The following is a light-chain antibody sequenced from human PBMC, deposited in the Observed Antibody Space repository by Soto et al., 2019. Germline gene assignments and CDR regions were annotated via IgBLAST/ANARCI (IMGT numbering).Light chain of an antibody. CDR1: QSITSN. J-gene: IGKJ5*01. CDR3: QQYNTWPPIT. Sequence: MTQSPSLLSASTGDRATLSCRASQSITSNLAWYQQKPGQAPRLLIYAASTRATGVPARFSGSGSGTEFTLTISSLQSEDFAIYYCQQYNTWPPITFGQGTRLEIK. CDR2: AAS. V-gene: IGKV3-15*01.